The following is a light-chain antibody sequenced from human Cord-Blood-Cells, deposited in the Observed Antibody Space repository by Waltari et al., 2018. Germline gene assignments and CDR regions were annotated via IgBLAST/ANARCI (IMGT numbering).Light chain of an antibody. Sequence: QSVLTQPPSVSGAPGQRVTISCTGSSSNIGAGYDVPWYQQLPGTAPKLLIYGNSNRPSGVPDRFSGSKSGTSASLAITGLQAEDEADYYCQSYDSSLSGVVFGGGNKLTVL. V-gene: IGLV1-40*01. CDR2: GNS. CDR1: SSNIGAGYD. CDR3: QSYDSSLSGVV. J-gene: IGLJ2*01.